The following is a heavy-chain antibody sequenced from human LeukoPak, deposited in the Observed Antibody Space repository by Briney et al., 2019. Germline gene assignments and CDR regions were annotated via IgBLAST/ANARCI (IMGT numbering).Heavy chain of an antibody. Sequence: ASVKVFCKASGYTFTSYGISWVRQAPGQGLEWMGWISAYNGNTNYAQKLQGRVTMTTDTSTSTAYMELRSLRSDDTAVYYCARDLGVVVVPAATRSGGPYYYYYMDVWGKGTTVTVSS. CDR2: ISAYNGNT. CDR1: GYTFTSYG. J-gene: IGHJ6*03. D-gene: IGHD2-2*01. CDR3: ARDLGVVVVPAATRSGGPYYYYYMDV. V-gene: IGHV1-18*01.